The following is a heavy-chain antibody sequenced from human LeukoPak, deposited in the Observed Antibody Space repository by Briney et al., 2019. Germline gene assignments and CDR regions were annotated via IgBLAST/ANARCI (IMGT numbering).Heavy chain of an antibody. CDR2: ISYDGSNK. CDR1: GFTFSSYG. CDR3: AKVYVLLYFDWSFDY. D-gene: IGHD3-9*01. J-gene: IGHJ4*02. V-gene: IGHV3-30*18. Sequence: GGSLRLSCAASGFTFSSYGMHWVRQAPGKGLEWVAVISYDGSNKYYADSVKGRFTISRDNSKNTLYLQMNSLRAEDTAVYYCAKVYVLLYFDWSFDYWGQGTLVTVSS.